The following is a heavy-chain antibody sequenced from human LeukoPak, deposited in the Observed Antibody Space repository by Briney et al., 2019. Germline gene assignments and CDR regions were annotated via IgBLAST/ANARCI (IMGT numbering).Heavy chain of an antibody. CDR3: ARDASPIRYYDSSTTTFDY. J-gene: IGHJ4*02. V-gene: IGHV1-46*03. CDR2: INPSGGST. Sequence: ASVKVSCKASGYTFTSHYMHWVRQAPGQGLEWMGIINPSGGSTNYAQKFQGRVTMTRDTSTSTVYMELSSLRSEDTAVYYCARDASPIRYYDSSTTTFDYWGQGTLVTVSS. D-gene: IGHD3-22*01. CDR1: GYTFTSHY.